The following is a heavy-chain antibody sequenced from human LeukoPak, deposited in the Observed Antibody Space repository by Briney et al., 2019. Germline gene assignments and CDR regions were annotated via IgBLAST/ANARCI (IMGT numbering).Heavy chain of an antibody. J-gene: IGHJ4*02. V-gene: IGHV3-30*02. CDR2: IRYDGSNK. Sequence: GGSLRLSCAASGFTFSSYGMHWVRQAPGKGLEWVAFIRYDGSNKYYADSVKGRFTISRDNSKNTLYLRMNSLRAEDTAVYYCAKRPWYYYDSSGYPDYWGQGTLVTVSS. CDR1: GFTFSSYG. D-gene: IGHD3-22*01. CDR3: AKRPWYYYDSSGYPDY.